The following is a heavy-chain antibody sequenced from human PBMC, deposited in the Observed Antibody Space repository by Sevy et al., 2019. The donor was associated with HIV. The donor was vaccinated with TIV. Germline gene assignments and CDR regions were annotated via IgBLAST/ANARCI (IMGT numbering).Heavy chain of an antibody. Sequence: GGSLRLSCTASGFTFSDYGMHWVRQAPGKGLEWVAIIWSDGSKKYYADSIKGRFTISRDNSKNTLYLQMNSLRAEDTAVYYCARECGEVRYAFDYWGQGTLVTVSS. V-gene: IGHV3-33*01. CDR2: IWSDGSKK. D-gene: IGHD1-1*01. J-gene: IGHJ4*02. CDR1: GFTFSDYG. CDR3: ARECGEVRYAFDY.